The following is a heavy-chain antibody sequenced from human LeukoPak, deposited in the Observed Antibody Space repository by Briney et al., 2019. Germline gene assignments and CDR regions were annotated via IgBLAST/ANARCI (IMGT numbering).Heavy chain of an antibody. J-gene: IGHJ4*02. CDR3: TKGTCSGGTCYSTC. V-gene: IGHV3-49*04. D-gene: IGHD2-15*01. Sequence: PGGSLRLSCTASGFTFGDYTMNWVRQAPGKGLEWVGFIRSKGYGGTAEYAASMKVRFTISRDDSKSIAYLQMHSLKAEDTAVYYCTKGTCSGGTCYSTCWGQETLVTVPS. CDR1: GFTFGDYT. CDR2: IRSKGYGGTA.